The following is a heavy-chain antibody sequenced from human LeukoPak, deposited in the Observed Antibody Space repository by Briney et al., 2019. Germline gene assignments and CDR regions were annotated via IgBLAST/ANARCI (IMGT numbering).Heavy chain of an antibody. Sequence: SETLSLTCTVSGGSISSGSYYWSWIRQPAGKGLEWIGRIYTSGSSNYNPSLKSRVTISVDTSKNQFSLKLSSVTAADTAVYYCARDDYVRCDPWGQGTLVTVSS. D-gene: IGHD4-17*01. V-gene: IGHV4-61*02. CDR1: GGSISSGSYY. CDR3: ARDDYVRCDP. J-gene: IGHJ5*02. CDR2: IYTSGSS.